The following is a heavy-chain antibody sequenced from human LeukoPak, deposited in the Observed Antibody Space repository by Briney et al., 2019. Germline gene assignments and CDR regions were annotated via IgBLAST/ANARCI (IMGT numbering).Heavy chain of an antibody. CDR3: ARDGYYYDSSGYYSPFN. CDR2: ISYDGSNK. Sequence: PGRSLRLSCAASGFTFSSYAMHWVRQAPGKGLEWVAVISYDGSNKYYADSVKGRFTISSDNSKNTLYLQMNSLRAEDTAVYYCARDGYYYDSSGYYSPFNWGQGTLVTVSS. CDR1: GFTFSSYA. D-gene: IGHD3-22*01. J-gene: IGHJ4*02. V-gene: IGHV3-30*04.